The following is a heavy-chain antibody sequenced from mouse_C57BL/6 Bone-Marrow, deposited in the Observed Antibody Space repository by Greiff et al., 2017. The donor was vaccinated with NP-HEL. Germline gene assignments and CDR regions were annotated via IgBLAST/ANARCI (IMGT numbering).Heavy chain of an antibody. CDR2: INPYNGDT. D-gene: IGHD2-4*01. J-gene: IGHJ4*01. V-gene: IGHV1-20*01. Sequence: VQLQQSGPELVKPGDSVKISCKASGYSFTGYFMNWVMQSHGKSLEWIGRINPYNGDTFYNQKFKGKSTLTVDKSSSTAHMELRSLTSEDSAVYYCAREEGILRAMDYWGQGTSVTVSS. CDR1: GYSFTGYF. CDR3: AREEGILRAMDY.